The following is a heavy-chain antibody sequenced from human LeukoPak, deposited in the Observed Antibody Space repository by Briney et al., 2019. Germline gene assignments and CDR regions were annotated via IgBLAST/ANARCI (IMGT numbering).Heavy chain of an antibody. CDR2: TTNTPNAYTT. D-gene: IGHD5-18*01. Sequence: AGGSLRLSCAASGFTFTNHYMDWVRQAPGMGLEWIARTTNTPNAYTTAYAASVRGRFTVSRDDSKSLLHLQMSSLKTDDTAVYYCGRDTATAIDYWGRGTLVTASS. J-gene: IGHJ4*02. V-gene: IGHV3-72*01. CDR3: GRDTATAIDY. CDR1: GFTFTNHY.